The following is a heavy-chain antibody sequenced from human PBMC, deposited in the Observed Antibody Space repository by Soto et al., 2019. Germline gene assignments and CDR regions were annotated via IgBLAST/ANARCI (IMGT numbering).Heavy chain of an antibody. Sequence: GEHLQISCTGSGYSFTSYWISWVRQMPGKGLEWMGRIDPSDSYTNYSPSFQGHVTISAAKSISTAYMQWSSLKASDTAMYYCARPLDDGSGSRGGMDVWGQGNTVAVSS. J-gene: IGHJ6*02. CDR3: ARPLDDGSGSRGGMDV. D-gene: IGHD3-10*01. CDR2: IDPSDSYT. V-gene: IGHV5-10-1*01. CDR1: GYSFTSYW.